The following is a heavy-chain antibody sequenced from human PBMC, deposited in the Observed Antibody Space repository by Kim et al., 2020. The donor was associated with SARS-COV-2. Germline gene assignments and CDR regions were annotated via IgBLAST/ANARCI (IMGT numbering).Heavy chain of an antibody. CDR1: GFTFSSYW. CDR3: ASAHIAAPAYYYYGMDV. J-gene: IGHJ6*02. CDR2: IKQDGSEK. Sequence: GGSLRLSCAASGFTFSSYWMSWVRQAPGKGLEWVANIKQDGSEKYYVDSVKGRFTISRDNAKNSLYLQMNSLRAEDTAVYYCASAHIAAPAYYYYGMDVWGQGTTVTVSS. D-gene: IGHD6-13*01. V-gene: IGHV3-7*03.